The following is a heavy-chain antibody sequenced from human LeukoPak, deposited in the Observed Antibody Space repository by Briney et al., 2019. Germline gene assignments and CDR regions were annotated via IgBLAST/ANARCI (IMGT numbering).Heavy chain of an antibody. V-gene: IGHV3-53*01. CDR2: IYSGGST. CDR3: ARDGHSSGWYGWFDP. D-gene: IGHD6-19*01. CDR1: GFTVSSNY. J-gene: IGHJ5*02. Sequence: GGSLRLSCAASGFTVSSNYMSWVRQAPGKGLEWVSVIYSGGSTYYADSVKGRFTMSRDNSKNTLYLQMNSLRAEDTAVYYCARDGHSSGWYGWFDPWGQGTLVTVSS.